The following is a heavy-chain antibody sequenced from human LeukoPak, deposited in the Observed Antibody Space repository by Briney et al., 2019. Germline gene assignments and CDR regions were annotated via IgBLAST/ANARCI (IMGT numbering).Heavy chain of an antibody. CDR2: INPDDKSA. Sequence: PGGSLRLSCAASGFTLSKYWLHWLRHAPGKGLVWVSRINPDDKSASYADSVKGRFTIARDDARKTLYLQMNSLRAEDTAVYYCLTIVETTFDAFDIWGQGTMVTVSS. CDR3: LTIVETTFDAFDI. D-gene: IGHD2/OR15-2a*01. J-gene: IGHJ3*02. CDR1: GFTLSKYW. V-gene: IGHV3-74*01.